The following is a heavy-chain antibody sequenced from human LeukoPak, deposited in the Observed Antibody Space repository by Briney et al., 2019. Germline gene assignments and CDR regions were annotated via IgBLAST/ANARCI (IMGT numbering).Heavy chain of an antibody. CDR1: GYTFTGYY. D-gene: IGHD4-23*01. J-gene: IGHJ4*02. Sequence: GASVKVSCKASGYTFTGYYMHWVRQAPGQGLEWMGWINPNSGGTNYAQKFQGRVTMTRDTSISTAYMELSRLRSDDTAVYYCARDDYGGNSPHGYWGQGTLVTVSS. CDR2: INPNSGGT. CDR3: ARDDYGGNSPHGY. V-gene: IGHV1-2*02.